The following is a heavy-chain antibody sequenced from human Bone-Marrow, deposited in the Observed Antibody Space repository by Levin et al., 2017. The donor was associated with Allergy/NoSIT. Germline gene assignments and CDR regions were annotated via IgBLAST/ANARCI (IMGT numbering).Heavy chain of an antibody. D-gene: IGHD3-3*01. Sequence: KVSCKGSGYSFTSYWIGWVRQMPGKGLEWMGIIYPGDSDTRYSPSFQGQVTISADKSISTAYLQWSSLKASDTAMYYCARLRTIFGAIKVFDPWGQGTLVTVSS. CDR2: IYPGDSDT. J-gene: IGHJ5*02. CDR3: ARLRTIFGAIKVFDP. V-gene: IGHV5-51*01. CDR1: GYSFTSYW.